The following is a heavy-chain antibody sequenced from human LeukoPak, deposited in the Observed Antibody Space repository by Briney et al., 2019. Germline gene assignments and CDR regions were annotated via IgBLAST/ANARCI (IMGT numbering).Heavy chain of an antibody. D-gene: IGHD5-18*01. V-gene: IGHV1-46*01. CDR3: ARAYTAMVYWFDP. Sequence: ASVKVSCKASGYTFTSYYMHWVRRAPGQGLEWMGITNPSGGDTSYAQKFQGRVTMTRDTSTSTVYMELSSLRSEDTAVYYCARAYTAMVYWFDPWGPGTLVTVSS. J-gene: IGHJ5*02. CDR1: GYTFTSYY. CDR2: TNPSGGDT.